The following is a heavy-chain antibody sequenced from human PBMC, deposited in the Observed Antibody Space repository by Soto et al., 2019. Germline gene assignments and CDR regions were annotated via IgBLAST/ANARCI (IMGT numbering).Heavy chain of an antibody. J-gene: IGHJ6*02. Sequence: EVQLADSGGGLVQPGGSLRLSCAASGFTFSSYWMHWVRQAPGKGLVWVSRINGDGSSTSYADSVKGRCNNARENAKNALYLQMNSVRGEDTAVDYCARLPGGRDYYYGMAVWGQGTTVTVCS. D-gene: IGHD3-16*01. CDR2: INGDGSST. V-gene: IGHV3-74*01. CDR1: GFTFSSYW. CDR3: ARLPGGRDYYYGMAV.